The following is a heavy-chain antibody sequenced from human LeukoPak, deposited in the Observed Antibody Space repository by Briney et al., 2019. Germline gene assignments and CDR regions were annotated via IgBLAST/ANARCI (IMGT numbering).Heavy chain of an antibody. CDR2: VKQDGSEK. D-gene: IGHD6-19*01. Sequence: GGSLRLSCAASGFTFSSYWMSWVRRAPGKGLEWVANVKQDGSEKYYVDSVKGRFTISRDNAKNSLYLQMNSLRAEDTAVYYCAREGSGWTYDYWGQGTLVTVSS. CDR1: GFTFSSYW. J-gene: IGHJ4*02. CDR3: AREGSGWTYDY. V-gene: IGHV3-7*01.